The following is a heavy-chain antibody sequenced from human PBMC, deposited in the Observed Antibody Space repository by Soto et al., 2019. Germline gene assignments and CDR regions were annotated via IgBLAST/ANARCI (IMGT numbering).Heavy chain of an antibody. D-gene: IGHD2-2*01. CDR1: GCLFINYG. CDR3: ARDEVPAANWLDR. Sequence: XSVKGSCNASGCLFINYGITWVRQAPGQGLEWMGWISGYNGNTKYADKLQGRVTMTTDTSTTTAYMELRSLRSDDTAVYYCARDEVPAANWLDRWGQGTLVTVSS. CDR2: ISGYNGNT. J-gene: IGHJ5*02. V-gene: IGHV1-18*01.